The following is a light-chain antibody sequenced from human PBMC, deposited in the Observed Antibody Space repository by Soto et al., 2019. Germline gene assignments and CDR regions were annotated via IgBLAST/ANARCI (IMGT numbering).Light chain of an antibody. CDR1: QSVSSSY. Sequence: EIVLTQSPGTLSLSPGAGAPLSCRARQSVSSSYLAWYQQKPGQAPRLLIYGASSRATGIPDRFSGSGSGTDFTLTISRLEPEDFAVYYCQQYGSSLMYTFGQGTKVDIK. V-gene: IGKV3-20*01. CDR2: GAS. CDR3: QQYGSSLMYT. J-gene: IGKJ2*01.